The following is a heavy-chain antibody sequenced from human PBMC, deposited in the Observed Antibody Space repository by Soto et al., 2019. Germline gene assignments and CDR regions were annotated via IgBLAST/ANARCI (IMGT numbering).Heavy chain of an antibody. J-gene: IGHJ3*02. V-gene: IGHV1-69*06. D-gene: IGHD1-26*01. Sequence: GASVKVSCKASGGTFSSYAISWVRQAPGQGLEWMGGIIPIFGTANYAQKFQGRVTITADKSTSTAYMELSSLRSEDTAVYYCAREELPRLDAFDIWGQGTIVTVSS. CDR2: IIPIFGTA. CDR1: GGTFSSYA. CDR3: AREELPRLDAFDI.